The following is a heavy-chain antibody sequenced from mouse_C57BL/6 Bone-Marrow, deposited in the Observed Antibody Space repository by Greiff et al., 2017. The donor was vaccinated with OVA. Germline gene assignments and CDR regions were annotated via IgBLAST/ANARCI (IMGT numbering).Heavy chain of an antibody. Sequence: VMLVESGAELVRPGASVKLSCKASGYTFTSYGISWVKQRTGQGLEWIGEIYPRSGNTYYNEKFKGKATLTADKSSSTAYMELRSLTSEDSAVYFCTRSGTTVVDFDYWGQGTTLTVSS. CDR2: IYPRSGNT. J-gene: IGHJ2*01. D-gene: IGHD1-1*01. CDR1: GYTFTSYG. CDR3: TRSGTTVVDFDY. V-gene: IGHV1-81*01.